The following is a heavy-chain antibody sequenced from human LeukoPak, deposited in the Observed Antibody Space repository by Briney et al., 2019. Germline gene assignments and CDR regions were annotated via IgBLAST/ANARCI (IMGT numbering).Heavy chain of an antibody. Sequence: PSETLSLTCTVSGGSISTYYWSWIRQPPGKPLGWIGYVYYSGSTNYNPSLKSRVTISVDTSKNQFSLKLSSVTAADTAVYYCARGIYYYGSGRMGYYFDYWGQGTLVTVSS. J-gene: IGHJ4*02. D-gene: IGHD3-10*01. CDR1: GGSISTYY. CDR3: ARGIYYYGSGRMGYYFDY. CDR2: VYYSGST. V-gene: IGHV4-59*01.